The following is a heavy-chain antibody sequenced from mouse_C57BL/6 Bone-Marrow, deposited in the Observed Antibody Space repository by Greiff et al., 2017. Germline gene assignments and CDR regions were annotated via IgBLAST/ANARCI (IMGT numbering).Heavy chain of an antibody. D-gene: IGHD4-1*01. J-gene: IGHJ4*01. Sequence: QVQLQQPGAELVKPGASVKVSCKASGYTFTSYWMHWVKQRPGQGLEWIVRIHPSDSDTNYNQKFKGKATLTVDKSSSTAYMQLSSLTSEDSAVYYCAQKGLGLNYAMDYWGQGTSVTVSS. CDR3: AQKGLGLNYAMDY. V-gene: IGHV1-74*01. CDR2: IHPSDSDT. CDR1: GYTFTSYW.